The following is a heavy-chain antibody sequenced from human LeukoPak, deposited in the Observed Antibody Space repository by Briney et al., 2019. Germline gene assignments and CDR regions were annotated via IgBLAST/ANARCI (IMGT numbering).Heavy chain of an antibody. CDR2: MNPNSGNT. CDR1: GYTFTSYD. D-gene: IGHD7-27*01. CDR3: ARGGWVLGPKLGMGYYYYYMDV. Sequence: ASVRVPCKASGYTFTSYDINWVRQATGQGLEWMGWMNPNSGNTGYAQKFQGRVTITRNTSISTAYMELSSLRSEDTAVYYCARGGWVLGPKLGMGYYYYYMDVWGKGTTVTVSS. V-gene: IGHV1-8*03. J-gene: IGHJ6*03.